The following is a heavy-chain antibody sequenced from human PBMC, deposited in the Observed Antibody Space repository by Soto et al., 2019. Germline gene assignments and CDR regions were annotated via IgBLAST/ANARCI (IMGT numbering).Heavy chain of an antibody. D-gene: IGHD6-19*01. V-gene: IGHV4-61*01. J-gene: IGHJ6*02. CDR1: GGSVSSGSYY. Sequence: PSETLSLTCTVSGGSVSSGSYYWSWIRQPPGKGLEWIGYIYYSGSTNYNPSLKSRVTISVDTSKNQFSLKLSSVTAADTAVYYCARDRDVQQWLAYYYYAMDVWGQGTTVTVSS. CDR2: IYYSGST. CDR3: ARDRDVQQWLAYYYYAMDV.